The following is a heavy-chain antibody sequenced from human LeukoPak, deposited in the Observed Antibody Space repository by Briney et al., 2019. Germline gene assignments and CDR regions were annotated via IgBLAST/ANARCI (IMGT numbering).Heavy chain of an antibody. CDR2: IYYSGST. J-gene: IGHJ4*02. CDR1: GGSISSYY. V-gene: IGHV4-59*01. CDR3: ARALDY. Sequence: SQTLSLTCTVSGGSISSYYWSWIRQPPGKGLEWIGYIYYSGSTNYNPSLKSRVTISVDTSKNQFSLKLSSVTAADTAVYYCARALDYWGQGTLVTVSS.